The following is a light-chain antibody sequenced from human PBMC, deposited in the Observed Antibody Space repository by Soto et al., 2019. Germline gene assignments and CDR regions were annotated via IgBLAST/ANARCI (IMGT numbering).Light chain of an antibody. CDR2: EVT. CDR3: SIYAGGNSVI. J-gene: IGLJ2*01. V-gene: IGLV2-8*01. Sequence: QSALTQPPSASGSPGQSVTISSAGTSSDVGSYFYVSWYQQHPGKAPKLMIYEVTKRSSGVPDRFSGSKSGNTASLTVSGLQVEDEADYFCSIYAGGNSVIFGGGTKLTVL. CDR1: SSDVGSYFY.